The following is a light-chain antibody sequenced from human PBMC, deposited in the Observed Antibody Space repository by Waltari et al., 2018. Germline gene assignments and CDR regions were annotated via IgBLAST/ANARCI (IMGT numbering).Light chain of an antibody. CDR3: AAWDDSLNGFV. CDR2: TNT. Sequence: QSVLTQPPSASGTPGQRVSISCSGSNSNIGSNTVNWSQQLPGTAPKLLLYTNTKRPSGVPDRFSGSKSDTSASLAISGLQSEDEADYYCAAWDDSLNGFVFGTGTKVTVL. J-gene: IGLJ1*01. V-gene: IGLV1-44*01. CDR1: NSNIGSNT.